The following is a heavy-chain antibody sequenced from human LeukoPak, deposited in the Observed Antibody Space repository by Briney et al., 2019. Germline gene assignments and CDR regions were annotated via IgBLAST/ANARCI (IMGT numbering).Heavy chain of an antibody. V-gene: IGHV4-39*07. CDR3: ARDYLHFWSAPCGFDP. CDR1: GGSISSSSYY. Sequence: PSETLSFTCTVSGGSISSSSYYWGWIRQPPGKGLEWIGSIYYSGSTYYNPSLKSRVTISVDTSKNQFSLKLSSVTAADTAVYYCARDYLHFWSAPCGFDPWGQGTLVTVSS. D-gene: IGHD3-3*02. J-gene: IGHJ5*02. CDR2: IYYSGST.